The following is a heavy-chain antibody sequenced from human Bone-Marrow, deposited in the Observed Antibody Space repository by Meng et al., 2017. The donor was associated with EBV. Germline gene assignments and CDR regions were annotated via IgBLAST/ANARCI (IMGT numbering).Heavy chain of an antibody. Sequence: QLQLQESGLGLVKPSQTLSLTCVVSVGSIASGGYSWSWIRQPPGKGLEWIGYIYHSGSTSYNPSLKSRVTISVDRSKNQFSLKLNSVTAADTAVYYCARGDDSSGLDYWGQGTLVTVSS. J-gene: IGHJ4*02. CDR3: ARGDDSSGLDY. CDR2: IYHSGST. V-gene: IGHV4-30-2*01. D-gene: IGHD3-22*01. CDR1: VGSIASGGYS.